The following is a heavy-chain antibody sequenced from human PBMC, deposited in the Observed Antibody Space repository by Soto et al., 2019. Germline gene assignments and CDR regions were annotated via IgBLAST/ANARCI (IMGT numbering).Heavy chain of an antibody. V-gene: IGHV3-53*01. J-gene: IGHJ4*02. CDR2: IYSDTVGGNT. Sequence: EVQLVESGGCLIQPGGSLRLSCAASGFTVRDSSMNWVRQAPGKGLEWVSFIYSDTVGGNTYYADFVKGRFTISRDTSKNTLFLKMNSLTAEDTAIYYCARALPRGPAGTLGFWGQGTLVTVSS. D-gene: IGHD1-1*01. CDR3: ARALPRGPAGTLGF. CDR1: GFTVRDSS.